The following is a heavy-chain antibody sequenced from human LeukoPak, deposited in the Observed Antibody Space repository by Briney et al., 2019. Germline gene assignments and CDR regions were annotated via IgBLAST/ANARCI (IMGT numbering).Heavy chain of an antibody. CDR3: ARAGLSGYYYFDY. CDR2: INHSGST. V-gene: IGHV4-34*01. J-gene: IGHJ4*02. D-gene: IGHD3-22*01. Sequence: PSETLSLTCAVYGGSFSGYYWSWIRQPPGKGLEWIGEINHSGSTNYNPSLKSRVTISVDTSKNQFSPKLSSVTAADTAVYYCARAGLSGYYYFDYWGQGTLVTVSS. CDR1: GGSFSGYY.